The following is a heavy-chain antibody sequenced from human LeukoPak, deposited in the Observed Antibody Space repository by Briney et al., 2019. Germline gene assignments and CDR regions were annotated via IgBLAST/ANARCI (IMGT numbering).Heavy chain of an antibody. Sequence: ASETLSLTCTVSGYSISSGYYWGWIRQPPGKGLEWIGSIYHSGSAYYNPPLKSRVTISVDTSKNQFSLKLSSVTAADTAVYYCARHRGPKGLLWFGDYYFDYWGQGTLVTVSS. J-gene: IGHJ4*02. D-gene: IGHD3-10*01. V-gene: IGHV4-38-2*02. CDR3: ARHRGPKGLLWFGDYYFDY. CDR2: IYHSGSA. CDR1: GYSISSGYY.